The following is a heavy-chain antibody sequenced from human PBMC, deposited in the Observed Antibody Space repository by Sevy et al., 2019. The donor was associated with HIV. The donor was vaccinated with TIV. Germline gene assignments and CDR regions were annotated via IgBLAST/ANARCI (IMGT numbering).Heavy chain of an antibody. D-gene: IGHD3-3*02. V-gene: IGHV3-23*01. CDR1: EFTFSSHA. J-gene: IGHJ3*02. CDR2: ISGNGENT. Sequence: GGSLRLSCAAYEFTFSSHAVSWVRQAPGKGLEWVSAISGNGENTHYADSVRGRFTISRVNFKNTLYLQMNSLRAEDTALYYCARDGRGISAFDIWGQGTMVTVSS. CDR3: ARDGRGISAFDI.